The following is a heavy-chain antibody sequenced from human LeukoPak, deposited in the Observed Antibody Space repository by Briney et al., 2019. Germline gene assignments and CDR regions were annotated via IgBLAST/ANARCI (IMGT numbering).Heavy chain of an antibody. J-gene: IGHJ4*02. CDR1: GYTFTSYA. CDR2: INPGNGNT. CDR3: ARGAGKGIAAAGGVDY. D-gene: IGHD6-13*01. Sequence: GASVKVSCKASGYTFTSYALHWVRQAPGQRLEWMGWINPGNGNTKYSQEFQGRVTIIRITSASTAYMELSSLRSEDMAVYYCARGAGKGIAAAGGVDYWGQGTLVTVSS. V-gene: IGHV1-3*03.